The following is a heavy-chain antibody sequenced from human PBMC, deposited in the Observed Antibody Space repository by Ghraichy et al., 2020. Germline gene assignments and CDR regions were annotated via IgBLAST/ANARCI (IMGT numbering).Heavy chain of an antibody. J-gene: IGHJ4*02. V-gene: IGHV2-26*01. D-gene: IGHD7-27*01. CDR2: IFSNDEK. CDR3: ARTAMDDWGSGVDIDY. Sequence: SGPTLVKPTETLTLTCTVSGFSLSNARMGVSWIRQPPGKALEWLAHIFSNDEKSYSTSLKSRLTISKDTSKSQVVLTMTNMDPVDTATYYCARTAMDDWGSGVDIDYWGQGTLVTVSS. CDR1: GFSLSNARMG.